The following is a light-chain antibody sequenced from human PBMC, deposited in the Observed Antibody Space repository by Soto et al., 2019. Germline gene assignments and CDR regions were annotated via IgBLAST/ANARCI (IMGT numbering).Light chain of an antibody. CDR1: QSVSSSY. Sequence: EIVLTQSLATLSLSPGERATLSCRASQSVSSSYLAWYQQRPGQAPRLLIYGASSRATGIPDRFSGSGSGADFTLTISRLEPEDFAVYYCQQYGSSPRTFGQGTKMDI. CDR2: GAS. J-gene: IGKJ1*01. CDR3: QQYGSSPRT. V-gene: IGKV3-20*01.